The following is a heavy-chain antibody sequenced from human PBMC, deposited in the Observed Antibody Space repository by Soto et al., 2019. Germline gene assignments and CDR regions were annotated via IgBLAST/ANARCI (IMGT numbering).Heavy chain of an antibody. Sequence: QVQLVESGGGVVQPGRSLRLSCAASGFIFNSYGMHWVRQAPGKGLEWVAIIWYDGSNKYYADSVKGRFTITRDNSENTLDLQMNSLRAEDTAVYYCARGVGSYSYYMDVWGKGTTVTVSS. CDR3: ARGVGSYSYYMDV. CDR1: GFIFNSYG. V-gene: IGHV3-33*01. CDR2: IWYDGSNK. J-gene: IGHJ6*03. D-gene: IGHD2-2*01.